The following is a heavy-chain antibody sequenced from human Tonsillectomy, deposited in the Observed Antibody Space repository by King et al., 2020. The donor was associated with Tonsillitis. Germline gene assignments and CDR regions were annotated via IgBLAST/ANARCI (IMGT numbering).Heavy chain of an antibody. J-gene: IGHJ4*02. CDR2: ISYDGRNK. CDR3: ARAEDDDGSGRPGHFDY. Sequence: VQLVESGGGVVQPGRSLRLSCAASGFSFSGYAMHWVRQAPGKGLEWVAVISYDGRNKYYADSVKGRFTISRDNSKSTLSLQMDSLRGEDTAVYYCARAEDDDGSGRPGHFDYWGQGTLVTVSS. CDR1: GFSFSGYA. D-gene: IGHD3-10*01. V-gene: IGHV3-30*01.